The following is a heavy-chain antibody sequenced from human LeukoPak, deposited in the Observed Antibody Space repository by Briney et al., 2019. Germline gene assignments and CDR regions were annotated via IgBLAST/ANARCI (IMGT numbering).Heavy chain of an antibody. D-gene: IGHD1-26*01. CDR1: GYIFNSYG. CDR3: ARDPVGANGVFDY. V-gene: IGHV1-18*01. CDR2: ISAFNGNT. J-gene: IGHJ4*02. Sequence: AASVKVSCKASGYIFNSYGISWVRQAPGQGLEWMGWISAFNGNTNYAQKFRGRVTMTTGTSTNTAYMELRSLSSDDTAVYFCARDPVGANGVFDYWGQGTLVTVSS.